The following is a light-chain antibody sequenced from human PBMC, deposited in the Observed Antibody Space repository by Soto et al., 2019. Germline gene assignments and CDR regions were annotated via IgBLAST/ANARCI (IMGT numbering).Light chain of an antibody. CDR3: QQLYRSTL. CDR2: WAS. J-gene: IGKJ4*01. CDR1: QSLLDSSDNKNY. V-gene: IGKV4-1*01. Sequence: DIVMTQSPDSLSVSLGERATINCKSSQSLLDSSDNKNYLAWYQHKPGQPPKLLIYWASTRASGVPDRFSGGGSGTDFTLTISSLQPDDVAIYYCQQLYRSTLFGGGTKVEIK.